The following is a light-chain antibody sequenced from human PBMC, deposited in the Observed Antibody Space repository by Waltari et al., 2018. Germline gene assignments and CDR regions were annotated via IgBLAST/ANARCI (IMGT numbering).Light chain of an antibody. CDR3: SSFTSSSTWV. CDR1: TSDVGVHNY. V-gene: IGLV2-14*01. CDR2: DVS. Sequence: QSALTQPASVSGSPGQSITISCTGTTSDVGVHNYVSWYQQHPGKAPKLMIYDVSNRPSGVSNRFSGSKSGNTASLTISGLQAEDGADYYCSSFTSSSTWVFGGGTKLTVL. J-gene: IGLJ3*02.